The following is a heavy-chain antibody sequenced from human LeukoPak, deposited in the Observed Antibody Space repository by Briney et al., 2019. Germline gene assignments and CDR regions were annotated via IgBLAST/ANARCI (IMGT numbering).Heavy chain of an antibody. D-gene: IGHD3-3*02. CDR1: GFPFNTYA. Sequence: GGSLRLSCAASGFPFNTYAMSWVRQAPGKGLEYISVIRPTGTNTYYASSVKGRFTISRDDSRTTVYLQMSSLRAEDTAIYYCAKLACYETSAPLRDISFWGQGTLVTVSS. CDR2: IRPTGTNT. CDR3: AKLACYETSAPLRDISF. V-gene: IGHV3-23*01. J-gene: IGHJ4*02.